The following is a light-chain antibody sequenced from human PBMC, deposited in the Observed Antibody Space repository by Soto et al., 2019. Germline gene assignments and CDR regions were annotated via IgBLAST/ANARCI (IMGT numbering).Light chain of an antibody. V-gene: IGLV2-14*03. CDR2: DVS. J-gene: IGLJ1*01. CDR1: SSDIGSYNY. Sequence: QSALTQPASVSGSPGQSVAISCTGTSSDIGSYNYVSWYQHLPGKAPKLLIYDVSHRPSWVSDRFSGSKSGNTASLTISGLQAEDEGDYYCNSYTSSSTLYVFGTGTKVTVL. CDR3: NSYTSSSTLYV.